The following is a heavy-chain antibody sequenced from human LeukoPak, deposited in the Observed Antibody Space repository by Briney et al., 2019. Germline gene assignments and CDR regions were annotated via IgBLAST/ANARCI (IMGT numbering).Heavy chain of an antibody. V-gene: IGHV4-30-2*01. CDR3: ARAGGNWGSNAFNI. CDR1: GDSISSGGFY. J-gene: IGHJ3*02. Sequence: SETLSLTCTVSGDSISSGGFYWSWIRQPPEKGLEWIGYIYHSGTTYYNPSLKSRVTISVDRSKNQFSLKLTSVTAADTAVYYCARAGGNWGSNAFNIWGQGTMVTVSS. CDR2: IYHSGTT. D-gene: IGHD7-27*01.